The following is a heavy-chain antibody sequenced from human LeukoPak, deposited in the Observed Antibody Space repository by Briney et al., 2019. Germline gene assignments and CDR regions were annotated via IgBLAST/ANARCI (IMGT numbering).Heavy chain of an antibody. D-gene: IGHD6-13*01. CDR1: GFTFSSYG. CDR3: ARGRGYSSSWPRSDY. J-gene: IGHJ4*02. V-gene: IGHV3-30*02. Sequence: TGGSLRLSCAASGFTFSSYGMHWVRQAPGKGLEWVAFIRYDGSNKYYADSVKGRFTISRDNSKNTLYLQMNSLRAEDTAVYYCARGRGYSSSWPRSDYWGQGTLVTVSS. CDR2: IRYDGSNK.